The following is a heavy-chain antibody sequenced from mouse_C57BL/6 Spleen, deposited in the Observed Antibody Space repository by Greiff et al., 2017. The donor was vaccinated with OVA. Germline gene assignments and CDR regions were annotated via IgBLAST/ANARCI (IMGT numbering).Heavy chain of an antibody. CDR1: GYTFTSYW. CDR2: IHPNSGST. J-gene: IGHJ4*01. CDR3: ARRDLWGAMDY. V-gene: IGHV1-64*01. D-gene: IGHD1-1*02. Sequence: QVQLKQPGAELVKPGASVKLSCKASGYTFTSYWMHWVKQRPGQGLEWIGMIHPNSGSTNYNEKFKSKATLTVDKSSSTAYMQLSSLTSEDSAVYYCARRDLWGAMDYWGQGTSVTVSS.